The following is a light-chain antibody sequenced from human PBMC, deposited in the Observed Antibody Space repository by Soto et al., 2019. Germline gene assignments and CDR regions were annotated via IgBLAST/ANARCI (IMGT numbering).Light chain of an antibody. CDR1: QAIRND. J-gene: IGKJ1*01. V-gene: IGKV1-17*01. CDR3: LQHNVFPRT. CDR2: GSS. Sequence: DIQMTQSPSSLSASVGDRVTITCRASQAIRNDLAWYQQIPGRAPKRLIYGSSSLQSGVRSRFSGSGSGTEFTLTISSLQPEDFATYYCLQHNVFPRTFGQGTKVEIK.